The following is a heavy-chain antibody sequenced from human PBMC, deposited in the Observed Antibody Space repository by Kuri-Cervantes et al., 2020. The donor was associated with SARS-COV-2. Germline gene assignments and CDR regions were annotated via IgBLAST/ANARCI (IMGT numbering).Heavy chain of an antibody. D-gene: IGHD5-12*01. Sequence: KVSCKGSGYSFTSYWIGWVRQMPGKGLGWMGIIYPGDSDTRYSPSFQGQVTISADKSISTAYLQWSSLKASDTAMYYCARQVRGYSGYDFGSYYFDYWGQGTLVTVSS. CDR1: GYSFTSYW. CDR2: IYPGDSDT. J-gene: IGHJ4*02. V-gene: IGHV5-51*01. CDR3: ARQVRGYSGYDFGSYYFDY.